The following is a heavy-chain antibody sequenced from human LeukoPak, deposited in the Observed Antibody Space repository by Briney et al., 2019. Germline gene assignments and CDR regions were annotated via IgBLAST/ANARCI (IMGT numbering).Heavy chain of an antibody. Sequence: GGSLRLSCAASGFIFTDYGFHWVRQAPGKGREWAAAIWSDATNMYYANSVKGRFFIQRDDYQNTVYLEMSSLRAEDTAIYYCAKDAQRGFDYSNSFQYWGQGSLVTVSS. CDR2: IWSDATNM. CDR3: AKDAQRGFDYSNSFQY. CDR1: GFIFTDYG. J-gene: IGHJ4*02. D-gene: IGHD4-11*01. V-gene: IGHV3-33*06.